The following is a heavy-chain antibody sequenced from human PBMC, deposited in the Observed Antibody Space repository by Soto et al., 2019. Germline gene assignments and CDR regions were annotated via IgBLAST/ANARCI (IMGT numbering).Heavy chain of an antibody. J-gene: IGHJ4*02. CDR1: GFTFSSYA. V-gene: IGHV3-30-3*01. Sequence: QVQLVESGGGVVQPGRSLRLSCAASGFTFSSYAMHWVRQSPGKGLEWVAVISYDGSNKYYADSVKGRFTISRDNSKNTLYLQMNSLRAEDTAVYYCVGAVAGTGGFDYWGQGTLVTVSS. D-gene: IGHD6-19*01. CDR3: VGAVAGTGGFDY. CDR2: ISYDGSNK.